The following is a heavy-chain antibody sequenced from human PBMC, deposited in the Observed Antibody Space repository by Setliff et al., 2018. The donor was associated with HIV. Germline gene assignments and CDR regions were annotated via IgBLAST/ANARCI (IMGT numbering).Heavy chain of an antibody. Sequence: SETLSLTCTVSGGSISTSRHYRGWIRQSPGRELEWIGYIYSTGSTNYNPSLQSRVSISMDASKNKFSLKVTSVTSADTAVYYCAKGAGFYGDYTFDYWGQGNLVTVSS. J-gene: IGHJ4*02. CDR2: IYSTGST. V-gene: IGHV4-61*05. D-gene: IGHD4-17*01. CDR1: GGSISTSRHY. CDR3: AKGAGFYGDYTFDY.